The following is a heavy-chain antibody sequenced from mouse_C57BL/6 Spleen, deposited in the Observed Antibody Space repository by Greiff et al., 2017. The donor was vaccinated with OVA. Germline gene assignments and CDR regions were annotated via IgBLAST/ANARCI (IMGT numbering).Heavy chain of an antibody. CDR2: IYPGDGDT. CDR3: ARGTTVVATDYYAMDY. J-gene: IGHJ4*01. CDR1: GYAFSSYW. V-gene: IGHV1-80*01. D-gene: IGHD1-1*01. Sequence: VQLQQSGAELVKPGASVKISCKASGYAFSSYWMNWVKQRPGKGLEWIGQIYPGDGDTNYNGKFKGKATLTADKSSSTAYMQLSSLTSEDSAVYFCARGTTVVATDYYAMDYWVKEPQSPSPQ.